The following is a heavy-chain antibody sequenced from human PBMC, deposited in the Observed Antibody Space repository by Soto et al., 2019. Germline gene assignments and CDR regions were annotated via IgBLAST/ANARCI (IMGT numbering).Heavy chain of an antibody. Sequence: GGSLRLSCAASGFTVSSKYMNWVRQAPGKGPEWVSLINTDGNTHYAGSVNGRFAISRDNSKNTLYLQMDSLRVDDTAVYYCARSSGDYINSRELDYWGRGTLVTVSS. J-gene: IGHJ4*01. CDR1: GFTVSSKY. CDR3: ARSSGDYINSRELDY. CDR2: INTDGNT. D-gene: IGHD3-10*01. V-gene: IGHV3-66*01.